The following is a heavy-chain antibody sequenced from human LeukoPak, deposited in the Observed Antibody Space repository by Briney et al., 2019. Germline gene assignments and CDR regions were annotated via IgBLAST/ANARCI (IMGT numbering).Heavy chain of an antibody. CDR2: IYSGGST. CDR3: ASSLGYSYEI. V-gene: IGHV3-53*01. D-gene: IGHD5-18*01. Sequence: TGGSLRPSCAASGFTVSSNYMSWVRQAPGKGLEWVSVIYSGGSTYYADSVKGRFTISRDNSKNTLYLQMNSLRAGDTAVYYCASSLGYSYEIWGQGTLVTVSS. CDR1: GFTVSSNY. J-gene: IGHJ4*02.